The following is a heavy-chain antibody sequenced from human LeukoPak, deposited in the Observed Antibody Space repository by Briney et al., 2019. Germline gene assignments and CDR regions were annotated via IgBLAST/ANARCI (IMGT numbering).Heavy chain of an antibody. V-gene: IGHV1-8*01. J-gene: IGHJ6*03. CDR2: MNPNSGNT. CDR1: GYTFTSYD. CDR3: ARPRYCSGGSCYKGYYYYMDV. Sequence: ASVKVSCKASGYTFTSYDINWVRQATGQGLEWMGWMNPNSGNTGYAQKFQGRVTMTRNTSISTAYMELSSLRSEDTAVYHCARPRYCSGGSCYKGYYYYMDVWGKGTTVTVSS. D-gene: IGHD2-15*01.